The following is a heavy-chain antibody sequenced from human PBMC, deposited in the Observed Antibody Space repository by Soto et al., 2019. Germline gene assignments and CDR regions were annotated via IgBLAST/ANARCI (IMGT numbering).Heavy chain of an antibody. CDR2: IYSGGST. V-gene: IGHV3-53*01. D-gene: IGHD1-1*01. J-gene: IGHJ4*02. Sequence: PGGSLRLSCAASGFTVSSNDMSWVRQAPGKGLEWVSVIYSGGSTYYADSVKGRFTISRDNSKNTVYLQMNSLRAEDTAVYYCARARDAYNYYFDYWGQGTLVTVSS. CDR1: GFTVSSND. CDR3: ARARDAYNYYFDY.